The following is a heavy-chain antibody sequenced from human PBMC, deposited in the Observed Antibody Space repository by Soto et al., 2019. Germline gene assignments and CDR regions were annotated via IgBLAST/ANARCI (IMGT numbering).Heavy chain of an antibody. J-gene: IGHJ5*02. CDR1: GFTFSSYA. CDR3: AKGSETYYYDSSGYLNWFDP. CDR2: ISGSGGST. D-gene: IGHD3-22*01. V-gene: IGHV3-23*01. Sequence: VGSLRLSCAASGFTFSSYAMSWVRQAPGKGLEWVSAISGSGGSTYYADSVKGRFTTSRDNSKNTLYLQMNSLRAEDTAVYYCAKGSETYYYDSSGYLNWFDPWGQGTPVTVSS.